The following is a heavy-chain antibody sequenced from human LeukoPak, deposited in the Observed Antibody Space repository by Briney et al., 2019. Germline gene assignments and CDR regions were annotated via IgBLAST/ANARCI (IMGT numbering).Heavy chain of an antibody. CDR1: GGSISSYY. V-gene: IGHV4-59*01. Sequence: PSETLSLTCTVSGGSISSYYWSWIRQPPGKGLEWIGYIYYSGSTNYNPSLKSRVTISVDTSKNQFSLKLSSATAADTAVYCCARVGYDSSGYYYYYYYYMDVWGKGTTVTVSS. CDR3: ARVGYDSSGYYYYYYYYMDV. CDR2: IYYSGST. D-gene: IGHD3-22*01. J-gene: IGHJ6*03.